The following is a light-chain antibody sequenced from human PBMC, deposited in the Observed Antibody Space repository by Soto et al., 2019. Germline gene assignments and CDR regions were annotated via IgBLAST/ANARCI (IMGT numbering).Light chain of an antibody. Sequence: IQMTQSPSTLSASVGDTVTITCRASQSVSSWLAWYQQKAGNAPKLLIYEAATLEGGVPPRFSGSGSGTEFTLTISSLQPDDFATYYCHQYDKYWAFGQGTKVEIK. CDR1: QSVSSW. V-gene: IGKV1-5*03. CDR3: HQYDKYWA. CDR2: EAA. J-gene: IGKJ1*01.